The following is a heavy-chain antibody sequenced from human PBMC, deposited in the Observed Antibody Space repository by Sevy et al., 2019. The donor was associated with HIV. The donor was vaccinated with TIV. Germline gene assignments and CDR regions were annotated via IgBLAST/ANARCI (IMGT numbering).Heavy chain of an antibody. Sequence: ESLKISCAASGFSFSNYWMSWVRQAPGKGLEWVANIKLDGREKYYVDSVKGRFTISRDNAQKSLYLQMNSLRTEDTVVYYCARDCSSTTCLWGMDVWGQGTTVTVSS. CDR1: GFSFSNYW. CDR3: ARDCSSTTCLWGMDV. D-gene: IGHD2-2*01. CDR2: IKLDGREK. J-gene: IGHJ6*02. V-gene: IGHV3-7*03.